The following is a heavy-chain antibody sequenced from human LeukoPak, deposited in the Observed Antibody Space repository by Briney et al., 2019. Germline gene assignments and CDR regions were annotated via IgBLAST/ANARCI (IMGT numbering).Heavy chain of an antibody. Sequence: PSETLSLTCAVYGGSFSGYYWSWIRQPPGKGLEWIGEINHSGSTNYNPSLKSRVTISVDTSKNQFSLKLSSVTAADTAVYYCARLTVARYYGSGAYYYGMDVWGQGTTVTVSS. D-gene: IGHD3-10*01. J-gene: IGHJ6*02. V-gene: IGHV4-34*01. CDR2: INHSGST. CDR3: ARLTVARYYGSGAYYYGMDV. CDR1: GGSFSGYY.